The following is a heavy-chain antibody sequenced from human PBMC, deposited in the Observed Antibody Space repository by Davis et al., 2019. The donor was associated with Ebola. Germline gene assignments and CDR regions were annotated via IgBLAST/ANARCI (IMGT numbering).Heavy chain of an antibody. Sequence: SETLSLTCAVSGGSTTPSRYYRGSIRKPPGKGLEWIGSIYYSGSTYYNPSLKSRVTISVDTSKNQFSLKLISVTAADSAVYYCARYCSGGNCFDSWGQGTLVTVSS. CDR3: ARYCSGGNCFDS. J-gene: IGHJ4*02. V-gene: IGHV4-39*01. CDR1: GGSTTPSRYY. CDR2: IYYSGST. D-gene: IGHD2-15*01.